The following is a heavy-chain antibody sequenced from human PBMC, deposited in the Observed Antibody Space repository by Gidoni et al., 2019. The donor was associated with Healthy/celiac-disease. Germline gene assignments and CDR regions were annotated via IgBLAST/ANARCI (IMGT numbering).Heavy chain of an antibody. CDR2: ISSSSSYI. D-gene: IGHD6-6*01. V-gene: IGHV3-21*01. Sequence: EVQLVESGGGLVKPGGSLSLSCPASGFTFSSYSMNWVRQAPGKGLEWVSSISSSSSYIYYADSVKGRFTISRDNAKNSLYLQMNSLRAEDTAVYYCARDLAARPHSPYWGQGTLVTVSS. CDR3: ARDLAARPHSPY. J-gene: IGHJ4*02. CDR1: GFTFSSYS.